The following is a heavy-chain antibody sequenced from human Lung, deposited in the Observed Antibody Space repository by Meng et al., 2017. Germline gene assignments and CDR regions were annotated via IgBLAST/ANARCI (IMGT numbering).Heavy chain of an antibody. CDR3: AGRVMGAAAYDF. CDR2: IYGDGST. V-gene: IGHV3-53*02. CDR1: GFTVRGNY. D-gene: IGHD6-13*01. Sequence: EGQLVGTGGDLYQPGKSLRISCAAPGFTVRGNYMTWVRQAPGKGLEWVSLIYGDGSTLYADSVRGRFTISRDNSKNTVYLQMNSLRVEDTAVYHCAGRVMGAAAYDFWGQGTLVTVSS. J-gene: IGHJ4*02.